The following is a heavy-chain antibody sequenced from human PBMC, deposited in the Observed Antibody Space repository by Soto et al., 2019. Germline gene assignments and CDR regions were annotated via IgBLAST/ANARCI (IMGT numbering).Heavy chain of an antibody. CDR3: ARGRVRAVTAIHGY. J-gene: IGHJ4*02. V-gene: IGHV3-21*01. CDR2: ISSSSSYI. CDR1: GFTFSSHS. Sequence: TGGSLRLSCAASGFTFSSHSMNWVRQAPGKGLEWVSSISSSSSYIYYADSVKGRFTISRDNAKNSLYLQMNSLRAEDTAVYYCARGRVRAVTAIHGYWGQGTMVTVSS. D-gene: IGHD2-21*02.